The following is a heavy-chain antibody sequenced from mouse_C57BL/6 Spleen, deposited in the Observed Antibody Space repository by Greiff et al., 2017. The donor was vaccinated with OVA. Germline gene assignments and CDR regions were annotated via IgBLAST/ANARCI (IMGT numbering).Heavy chain of an antibody. Sequence: QVQLQQSGAELVRPGASVKLSCKASGYTFTDYYINWVKQRPGQGLEWIARIYPGSGNTYYNEKFKGKATLTAEKSSSTAYMQLSSLTSEDSAVYVCARGDGSSLGYFDYWGQGTTLTVSS. D-gene: IGHD1-1*01. J-gene: IGHJ2*01. CDR2: IYPGSGNT. CDR1: GYTFTDYY. V-gene: IGHV1-76*01. CDR3: ARGDGSSLGYFDY.